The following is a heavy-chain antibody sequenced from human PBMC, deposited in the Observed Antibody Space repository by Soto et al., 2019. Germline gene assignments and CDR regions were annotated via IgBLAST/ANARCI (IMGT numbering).Heavy chain of an antibody. V-gene: IGHV1-69*01. J-gene: IGHJ3*02. Sequence: SVKFSCKASGDSFSSYAIGWVRQAPGQGLECMGGIIPIFGTANYAQKFQGRVTITADESTSTAYMELSSLRSEDTAVYYCARASNTMIVVVIGPYALDIWGQGTMVTVSS. CDR2: IIPIFGTA. CDR3: ARASNTMIVVVIGPYALDI. CDR1: GDSFSSYA. D-gene: IGHD3-22*01.